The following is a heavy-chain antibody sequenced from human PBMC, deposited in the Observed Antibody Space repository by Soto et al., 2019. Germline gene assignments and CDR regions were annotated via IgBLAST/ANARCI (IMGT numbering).Heavy chain of an antibody. Sequence: QVQLQQWGAGLLKPSETLSLTCAVYGGSFSGYYWSWIRQPPGKGLEWIGEINHSGSTNYNPSLHSRVTISVEPSKNQFSLKLGSVPAADTAVYYCARAWGGVPDYWGQGTLVPVSS. J-gene: IGHJ4*02. CDR1: GGSFSGYY. CDR2: INHSGST. V-gene: IGHV4-34*01. CDR3: ARAWGGVPDY. D-gene: IGHD3-16*01.